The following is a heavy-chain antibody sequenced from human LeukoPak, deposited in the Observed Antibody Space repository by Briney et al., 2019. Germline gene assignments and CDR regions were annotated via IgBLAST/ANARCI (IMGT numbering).Heavy chain of an antibody. Sequence: GGSLRLSCAASGFTFSDYYMSWIRQAPGKGLEGVSYISSSSSYTNYAESVKGRFTISRDNAKNSLYLQMNSLRAEDTAVYYCVRAQGIRYFDWLSYFDYWGQGTLVTVSS. CDR1: GFTFSDYY. CDR3: VRAQGIRYFDWLSYFDY. J-gene: IGHJ4*02. V-gene: IGHV3-11*06. D-gene: IGHD3-9*01. CDR2: ISSSSSYT.